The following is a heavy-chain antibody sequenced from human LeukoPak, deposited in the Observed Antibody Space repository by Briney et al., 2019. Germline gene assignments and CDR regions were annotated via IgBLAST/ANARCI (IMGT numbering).Heavy chain of an antibody. Sequence: SETLSLTCTVSGGSISSYYWSWIRQPPGKGLEWIGYIYCSGSTNYNPSLKSRVTISVDTSKNQFSLKLSSVTAADTAVYYCARKRVGATDFDYWGQGTLVTVSS. D-gene: IGHD1-26*01. V-gene: IGHV4-59*01. CDR1: GGSISSYY. J-gene: IGHJ4*02. CDR2: IYCSGST. CDR3: ARKRVGATDFDY.